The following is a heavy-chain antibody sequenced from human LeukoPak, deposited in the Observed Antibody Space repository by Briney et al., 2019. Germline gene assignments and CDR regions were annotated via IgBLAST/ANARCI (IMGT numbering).Heavy chain of an antibody. CDR1: GFTFSYYW. D-gene: IGHD4-17*01. CDR3: ARDPGGDYFDY. V-gene: IGHV3-7*01. Sequence: GGSLRLSCAASGFTFSYYWMSWVRQAPGKGLEWVANIKQDGSEKYYVDSVKGRFTISRDNAKNSLYLQMNSLRAEDTAVYYCARDPGGDYFDYWGQGTLVTVSS. CDR2: IKQDGSEK. J-gene: IGHJ4*02.